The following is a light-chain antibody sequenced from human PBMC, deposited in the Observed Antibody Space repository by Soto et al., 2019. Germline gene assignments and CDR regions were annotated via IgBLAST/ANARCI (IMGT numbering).Light chain of an antibody. CDR2: SDS. V-gene: IGLV3-21*04. CDR3: QVWDSSSDHPSV. J-gene: IGLJ1*01. Sequence: SYELTQPPSVSVAPGKTARITCGGNNIGSKSVHWYQQKPGQAPVLVIYSDSDRPSGIPERFSGSNSGNTATLTLSRVEAGDEADYYCQVWDSSSDHPSVFGTGTKLTVL. CDR1: NIGSKS.